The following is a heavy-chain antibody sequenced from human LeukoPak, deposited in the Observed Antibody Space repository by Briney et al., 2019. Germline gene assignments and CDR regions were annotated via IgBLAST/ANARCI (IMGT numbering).Heavy chain of an antibody. J-gene: IGHJ4*02. CDR3: ARSVTASTRDVD. CDR2: IYYSGSS. Sequence: KPSETLSLTCTVSGGSISSGDYYWTWIRQPPGKGLEWIGNIYYSGSSYYNPSLKSRVTMSVDTSKNQFSLKLISVTAADTAVYYCARSVTASTRDVDWGQGTLVTVSS. D-gene: IGHD2-21*02. V-gene: IGHV4-39*01. CDR1: GGSISSGDYY.